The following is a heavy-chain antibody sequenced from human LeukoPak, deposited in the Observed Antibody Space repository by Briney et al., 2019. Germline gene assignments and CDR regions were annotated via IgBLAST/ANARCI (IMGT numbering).Heavy chain of an antibody. CDR3: ARGWDEKEYSSSSLVDY. V-gene: IGHV3-64*01. CDR1: GFTFSDYY. D-gene: IGHD6-6*01. J-gene: IGHJ4*02. Sequence: PGGSLRLSCAASGFTFSDYYMSWIRQAPGKGLEYVSAISSNGGSTYYANSVKGRFTISRDNSKNTLYLQMGSLRAEDMAVYYCARGWDEKEYSSSSLVDYWGQGTLVTVSS. CDR2: ISSNGGST.